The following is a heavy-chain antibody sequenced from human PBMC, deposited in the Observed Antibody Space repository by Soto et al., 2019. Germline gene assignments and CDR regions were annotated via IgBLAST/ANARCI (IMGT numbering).Heavy chain of an antibody. V-gene: IGHV3-48*01. CDR1: GFTFSSYG. CDR2: ISSSSSPR. J-gene: IGHJ4*02. D-gene: IGHD3-10*01. CDR3: ATNYYGSGSYAGMFY. Sequence: GGSLRLSCAASGFTFSSYGMHWVRQAPGKGLEWVSYISSSSSPRYYADSVKGRFTISRDNARNSLYLQMNSLRAEDTAVYYCATNYYGSGSYAGMFYWGQGTLVTVSS.